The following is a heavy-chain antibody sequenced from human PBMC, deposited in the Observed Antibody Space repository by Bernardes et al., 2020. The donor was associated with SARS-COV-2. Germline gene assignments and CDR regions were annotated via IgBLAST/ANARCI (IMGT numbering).Heavy chain of an antibody. Sequence: GGSLRLSCAASGFTFSSYEMNWVRQAIGRGLEWVSGIDTAGDTNYIDSVKGRFTVSRENAKDSLSLEMHSLKAGDSGVYYCARARASFGYAMDVWGQGTTVTVPS. CDR2: IDTAGDT. D-gene: IGHD3-3*01. J-gene: IGHJ6*02. V-gene: IGHV3-13*01. CDR1: GFTFSSYE. CDR3: ARARASFGYAMDV.